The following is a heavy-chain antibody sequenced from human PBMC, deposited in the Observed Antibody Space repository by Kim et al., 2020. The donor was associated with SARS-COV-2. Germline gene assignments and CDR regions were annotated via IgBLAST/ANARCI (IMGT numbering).Heavy chain of an antibody. CDR3: ARGGSGWYEGNWFDP. D-gene: IGHD6-19*01. CDR1: GGSFSGYY. Sequence: SETLSLTCAVYGGSFSGYYWIWIRQPPGKGLEWIGEINHSGSTNYNPSLKSRVTISVDTSKNQFSLRLISVTAADTAVYYCARGGSGWYEGNWFDPWGQGTLVTVSS. J-gene: IGHJ5*02. V-gene: IGHV4-34*01. CDR2: INHSGST.